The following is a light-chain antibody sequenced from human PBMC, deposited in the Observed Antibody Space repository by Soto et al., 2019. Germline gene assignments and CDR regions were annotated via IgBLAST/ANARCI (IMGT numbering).Light chain of an antibody. V-gene: IGKV3-11*01. Sequence: EIVLTPSPATLSLSPGERATLSCRASQSVGTYLAWYQQKPGQAPRLLIYDTSNRATGIPARFSGSGSGTDFTLTISSLEPGDFALYYCQQRSKWQVTFGQGTRLDIK. CDR1: QSVGTY. J-gene: IGKJ5*01. CDR2: DTS. CDR3: QQRSKWQVT.